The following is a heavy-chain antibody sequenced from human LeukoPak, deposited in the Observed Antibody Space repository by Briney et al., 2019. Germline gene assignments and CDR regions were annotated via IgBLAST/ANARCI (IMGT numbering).Heavy chain of an antibody. J-gene: IGHJ6*03. Sequence: SETLSLICAVYGGAFSGYHWSWIRDPPGKAREGIGEINHGGSHNYNPPLKSRVNISLDTSKNQFSLKLRSVTAADTAVYYCAKERRDSGYSVNYYYYMDVWGKGTTVTASS. D-gene: IGHD5-12*01. CDR3: AKERRDSGYSVNYYYYMDV. CDR2: INHGGSH. CDR1: GGAFSGYH. V-gene: IGHV4-34*01.